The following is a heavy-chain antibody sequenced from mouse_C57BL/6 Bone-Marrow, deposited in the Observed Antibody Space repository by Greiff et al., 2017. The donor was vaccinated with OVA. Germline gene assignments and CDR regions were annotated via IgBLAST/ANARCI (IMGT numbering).Heavy chain of an antibody. J-gene: IGHJ3*01. CDR3: TPDGYYTFAY. CDR1: GFNIKDDY. CDR2: IDPENGDT. Sequence: VQLKQSGAELVRPGASVKLSCTASGFNIKDDYMHWVKQRPEQGLEWIGWIDPENGDTEYASKFQGKATITADTSSNTAYLQLSSLTSEDTAVYNCTPDGYYTFAYWGQGTLVTVSA. D-gene: IGHD2-3*01. V-gene: IGHV14-4*01.